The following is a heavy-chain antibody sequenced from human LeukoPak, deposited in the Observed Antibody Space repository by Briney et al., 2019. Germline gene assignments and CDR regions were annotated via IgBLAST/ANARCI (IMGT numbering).Heavy chain of an antibody. D-gene: IGHD4-17*01. Sequence: GGSLRLSCAASGFTLSSYAMSWVRQAPGKGLEWVSAISGSGGSTYYADSVKGRFTISRDNSKNTLYLQMNSLRAEDTAVYYCAKRKYYGDYAATFDYWGQGTLVTVSS. CDR2: ISGSGGST. CDR3: AKRKYYGDYAATFDY. J-gene: IGHJ4*02. CDR1: GFTLSSYA. V-gene: IGHV3-23*01.